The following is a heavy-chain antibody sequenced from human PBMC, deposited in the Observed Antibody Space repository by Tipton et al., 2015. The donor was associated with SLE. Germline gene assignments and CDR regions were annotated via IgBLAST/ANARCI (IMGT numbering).Heavy chain of an antibody. V-gene: IGHV3-21*04. D-gene: IGHD5-12*01. J-gene: IGHJ1*01. CDR2: ISSSGTFI. CDR3: STEWQYFPY. Sequence: SLRLSCAASGFTFSSYSMNWVRQAPGKELEWVSSISSSGTFIYYADSVKGRFTISRDDAKNSLYLQMNSLRVEDTAVYYCSTEWQYFPYWRQGTLVTVSS. CDR1: GFTFSSYS.